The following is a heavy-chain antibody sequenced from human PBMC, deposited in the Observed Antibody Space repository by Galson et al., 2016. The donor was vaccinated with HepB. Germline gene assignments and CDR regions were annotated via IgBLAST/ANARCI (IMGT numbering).Heavy chain of an antibody. D-gene: IGHD3-22*01. J-gene: IGHJ4*02. Sequence: TLSLTCTVSGGSISGIHYYWSWIRQHPGEGLEWIGHIDYSGSTYYNPSLKSGVTISRDTSKSQFFLKLSSVTAADTAVYYCARAARSGYSVFDYWGQGTLVTVSS. CDR3: ARAARSGYSVFDY. CDR2: IDYSGST. CDR1: GGSISGIHYY. V-gene: IGHV4-31*03.